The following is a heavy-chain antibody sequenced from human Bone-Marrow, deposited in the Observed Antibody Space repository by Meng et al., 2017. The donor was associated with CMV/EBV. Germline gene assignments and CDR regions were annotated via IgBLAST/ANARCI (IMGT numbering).Heavy chain of an antibody. Sequence: GGSLRLSCAASGFTFSSYSMNWVRQAPGKGLEWVSSISSSSSYIYYADSVKGRFTISRDNAKNSLYLQMNSLRAEDTAVYYCARDLGQTMPAYWGQGTLVTAPQ. D-gene: IGHD2-2*01. CDR2: ISSSSSYI. J-gene: IGHJ4*02. V-gene: IGHV3-21*01. CDR3: ARDLGQTMPAY. CDR1: GFTFSSYS.